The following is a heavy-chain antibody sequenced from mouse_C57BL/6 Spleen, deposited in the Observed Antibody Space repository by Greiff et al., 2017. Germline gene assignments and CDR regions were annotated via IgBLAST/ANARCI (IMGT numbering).Heavy chain of an antibody. J-gene: IGHJ4*01. CDR3: ARGYYYGSSYYAMDY. CDR2: IDPSDSYT. CDR1: GYTFTSYW. Sequence: VQLQQPGAELVRPGTSVKLSCKASGYTFTSYWMHWVKQRPGQGLEWIGVIDPSDSYTNYNQKFKGKATLTVDTSSSTAYMQLRSLTSEDSAVYYCARGYYYGSSYYAMDYWGQGTSVTVSS. D-gene: IGHD1-1*01. V-gene: IGHV1-59*01.